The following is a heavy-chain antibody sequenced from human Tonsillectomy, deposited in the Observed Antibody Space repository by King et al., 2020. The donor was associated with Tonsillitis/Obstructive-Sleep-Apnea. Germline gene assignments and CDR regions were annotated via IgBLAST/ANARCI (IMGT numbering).Heavy chain of an antibody. D-gene: IGHD5-18*01. Sequence: VQLVESGGGLVQAGGSLRLSCAASGFTFRNYWMHWVRQAPGKGLVWVSRVNTDGSYTTYADSVKGRFTISRDNAKNTLYLQMNTLRAEDTAVYYCARDEGYTAIILWGQGSLVTDSS. J-gene: IGHJ4*02. CDR1: GFTFRNYW. CDR2: VNTDGSYT. CDR3: ARDEGYTAIIL. V-gene: IGHV3-74*01.